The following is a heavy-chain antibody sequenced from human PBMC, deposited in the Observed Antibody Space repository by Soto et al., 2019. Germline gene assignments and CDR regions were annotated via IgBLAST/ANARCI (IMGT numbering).Heavy chain of an antibody. CDR2: IYYSGST. Sequence: TSETLSLTCTVSGGSISSSSYYWGWIRQPPGKGLEWIGSIYYSGSTYYNPSLKSRVTISVDTSKNQFSLKLSSVTAADTAVYYCAREGYYYDSSGYPLFDYWGQGTLVTVSS. J-gene: IGHJ4*02. CDR1: GGSISSSSYY. V-gene: IGHV4-39*02. CDR3: AREGYYYDSSGYPLFDY. D-gene: IGHD3-22*01.